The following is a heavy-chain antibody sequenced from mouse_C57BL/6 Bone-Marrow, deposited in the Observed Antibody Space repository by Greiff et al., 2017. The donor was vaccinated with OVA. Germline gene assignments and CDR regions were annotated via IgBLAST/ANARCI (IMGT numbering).Heavy chain of an antibody. J-gene: IGHJ1*03. CDR3: ARKGLLYYDNDYWYFDV. Sequence: VMLVESGPELVKPGASVKLSCKASGYTFTSYDINWVKQRPGQGLEWIGWIYPRDGSTKSNEKFKGKATLTVDTSSSTAYMELHSLTSEDSAVYFCARKGLLYYDNDYWYFDVWGTGTTVTVSS. D-gene: IGHD2-4*01. CDR2: IYPRDGST. CDR1: GYTFTSYD. V-gene: IGHV1-85*01.